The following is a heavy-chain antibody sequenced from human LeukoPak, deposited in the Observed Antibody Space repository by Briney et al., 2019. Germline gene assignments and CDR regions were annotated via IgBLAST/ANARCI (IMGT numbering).Heavy chain of an antibody. CDR3: ARGRLYYYDSSGYYVKSRALYYFDY. D-gene: IGHD3-22*01. J-gene: IGHJ4*02. Sequence: PSETLSLTCAVYGGSFSGYYWSWISQPPGKGLEWMGEINYSGSTNYNPSLKSRVAISVDTSKNQSSLKLSSVTAADTAVYYCARGRLYYYDSSGYYVKSRALYYFDYWGQGTLVTVSS. V-gene: IGHV4-34*01. CDR1: GGSFSGYY. CDR2: INYSGST.